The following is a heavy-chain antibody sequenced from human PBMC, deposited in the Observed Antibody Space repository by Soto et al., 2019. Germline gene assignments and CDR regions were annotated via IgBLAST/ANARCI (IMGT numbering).Heavy chain of an antibody. CDR3: ARGTGINGMSLDY. J-gene: IGHJ4*02. CDR2: IIPILGIA. D-gene: IGHD1-20*01. V-gene: IGHV1-69*02. CDR1: GGTFSSYT. Sequence: QVQLVQSGAEVKKPGSSVKVSCKASGGTFSSYTISWVRQAPGQGLEWMGRIIPILGIANYAQKFQGRVTITADKSTSTAYMELSSLRSEDTAVYYCARGTGINGMSLDYWGQGTLVTVSS.